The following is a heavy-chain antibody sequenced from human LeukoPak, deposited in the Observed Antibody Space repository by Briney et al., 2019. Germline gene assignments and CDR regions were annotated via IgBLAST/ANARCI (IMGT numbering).Heavy chain of an antibody. CDR3: ARDPGHIVVEVAATRSYYFDY. D-gene: IGHD2-15*01. CDR1: GYTFTSYY. CDR2: INPSGGST. V-gene: IGHV1-46*01. Sequence: ASVKVSCKASGYTFTSYYMHWVRQAPGQGLGWMGIINPSGGSTSYAQKFQGRVTMTRDTSTSTVYMELSSLRSEDTAVYYCARDPGHIVVEVAATRSYYFDYWGQGTLVTVSS. J-gene: IGHJ4*02.